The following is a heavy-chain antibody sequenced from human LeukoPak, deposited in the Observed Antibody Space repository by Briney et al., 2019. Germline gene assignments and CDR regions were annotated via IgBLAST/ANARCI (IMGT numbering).Heavy chain of an antibody. Sequence: GASVKVSCKASGYTFTSYAMHWVRQAPGQRLEWMGWINAGNGNTKYSQKFQGRVTITRDTSASTAYMELSSLRSEDTAVYYCARETNFGVVTPTEPWFDPWGQGTLVTVSS. V-gene: IGHV1-3*01. J-gene: IGHJ5*02. D-gene: IGHD3-3*01. CDR1: GYTFTSYA. CDR2: INAGNGNT. CDR3: ARETNFGVVTPTEPWFDP.